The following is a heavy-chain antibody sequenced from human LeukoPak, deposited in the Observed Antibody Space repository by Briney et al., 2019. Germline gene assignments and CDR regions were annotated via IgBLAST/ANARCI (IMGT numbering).Heavy chain of an antibody. J-gene: IGHJ6*03. Sequence: SETLSLTCIVSGGSMTSGTFSWSWTRQPAGKGLQWIGRAHTSGSTNYNPSLQSRVTISVDTSKNLFSLELSSVTAADTAVYYCARDTLTAPFYYSYMDVWGKGTTVTVPS. CDR2: AHTSGST. D-gene: IGHD1-14*01. CDR3: ARDTLTAPFYYSYMDV. V-gene: IGHV4-61*02. CDR1: GGSMTSGTFS.